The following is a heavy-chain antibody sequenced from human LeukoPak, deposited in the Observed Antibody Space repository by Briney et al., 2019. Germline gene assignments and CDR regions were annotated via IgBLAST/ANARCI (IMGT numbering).Heavy chain of an antibody. V-gene: IGHV3-74*01. CDR3: TSDFDHGGGL. D-gene: IGHD3-9*01. J-gene: IGHJ4*02. CDR1: GFTLSPYW. CDR2: INPDGSRR. Sequence: PGGSLRLSCAASGFTLSPYWIHWVRQAPGRGLVWVSRINPDGSRRGYADSVTGRFTISRDNAKNTVYLQMDSLRGEDTAMYYCTSDFDHGGGLWGQGTLVTVSS.